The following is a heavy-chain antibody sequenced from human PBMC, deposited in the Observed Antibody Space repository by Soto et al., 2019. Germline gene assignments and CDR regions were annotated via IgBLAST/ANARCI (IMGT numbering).Heavy chain of an antibody. CDR3: ARDGDVNTGFGKDY. CDR2: IWHDGGNK. V-gene: IGHV3-33*01. J-gene: IGHJ4*02. Sequence: QVQLVESGGGVVQPGRSLRLSCAASGFTFSSYGMHWVPQAPGKGLEWVAFIWHDGGNKFYAESVKGRFTISRDNSKNTLYLQMTSLSAEDTAMYYCARDGDVNTGFGKDYWGQGTLVTVSS. D-gene: IGHD3-16*01. CDR1: GFTFSSYG.